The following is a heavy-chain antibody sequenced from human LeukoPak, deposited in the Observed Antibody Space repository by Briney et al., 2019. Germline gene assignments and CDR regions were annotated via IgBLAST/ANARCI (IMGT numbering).Heavy chain of an antibody. Sequence: SVKVSCKASGGTFSSYAISWVRQAPGQGLEWMGGIIPIFGTANYAQKFQGRVTITADESTSTAYMELSSLRSEDTAVYYCARTSITIFGVVIIPDAFDIWGQGTMVTVSS. CDR3: ARTSITIFGVVIIPDAFDI. D-gene: IGHD3-3*01. CDR2: IIPIFGTA. J-gene: IGHJ3*02. V-gene: IGHV1-69*13. CDR1: GGTFSSYA.